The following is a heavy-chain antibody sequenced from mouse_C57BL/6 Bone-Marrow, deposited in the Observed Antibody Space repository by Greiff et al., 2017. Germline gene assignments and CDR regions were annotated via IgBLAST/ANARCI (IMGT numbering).Heavy chain of an antibody. J-gene: IGHJ4*01. CDR3: ARHSPDGYYAYYYAMDY. D-gene: IGHD2-3*01. V-gene: IGHV5-9*01. Sequence: EVQLVESGGGLVKPGGSLKLSCAASGFTFSSYTMSWVRQTPEKRLEWVATISGGGGNTYYPDSVKGRFTISRDNAKNTLYLQMSSLRSEDTALYYCARHSPDGYYAYYYAMDYWGQGTSVTVSS. CDR2: ISGGGGNT. CDR1: GFTFSSYT.